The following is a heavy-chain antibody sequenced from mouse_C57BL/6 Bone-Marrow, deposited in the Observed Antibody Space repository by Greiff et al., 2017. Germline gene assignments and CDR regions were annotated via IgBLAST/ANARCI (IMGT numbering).Heavy chain of an antibody. CDR1: GFSLTSYG. CDR3: AKERALLITTNWYFDV. D-gene: IGHD1-1*01. CDR2: IWGDGST. Sequence: VMLVESGPGLVAPSQSLSITCTVSGFSLTSYGVSWVRQPPGKGLEWLGVIWGDGSTNYHSALISRLSISKDNSKSQVFLKLNSLQTDDTATYYCAKERALLITTNWYFDVWGTGTTVTVSS. V-gene: IGHV2-3*01. J-gene: IGHJ1*03.